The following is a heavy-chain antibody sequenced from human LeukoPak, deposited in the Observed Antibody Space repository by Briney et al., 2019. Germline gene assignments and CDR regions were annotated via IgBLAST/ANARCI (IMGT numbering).Heavy chain of an antibody. CDR1: GGSFSGYY. V-gene: IGHV4-34*01. Sequence: SETLSLTCAVYGGSFSGYYWSWIRQPPGKGLEWIGEINHSGSTNYNPSLKSRVTISVDTSKNQFSLKLSSVTAADTAAYYCASGSGSWFSWGQGTLVTVSS. CDR3: ASGSGSWFS. J-gene: IGHJ5*02. CDR2: INHSGST. D-gene: IGHD6-13*01.